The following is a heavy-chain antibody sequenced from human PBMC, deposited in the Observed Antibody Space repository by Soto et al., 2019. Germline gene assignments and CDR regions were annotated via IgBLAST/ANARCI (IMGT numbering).Heavy chain of an antibody. CDR2: INPYSGNT. V-gene: IGHV1-8*01. J-gene: IGHJ6*02. Sequence: ASVKVSCKASGYTFTSHDIHWLRQASGQGREWMGSINPYSGNTAFAPKFQDRIAMTRDTSITTAYMELNSLSSGDTAVYFCSSLSSMDVWGQGXTVTVSS. CDR1: GYTFTSHD. CDR3: SSLSSMDV. D-gene: IGHD6-6*01.